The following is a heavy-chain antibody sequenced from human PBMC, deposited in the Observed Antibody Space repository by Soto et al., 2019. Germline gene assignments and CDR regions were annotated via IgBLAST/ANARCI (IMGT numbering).Heavy chain of an antibody. CDR1: GGTLSTYG. CDR3: ARIGMALVTAGWFDP. Sequence: QLQLVQSGAEVKEPGSSVKVSCQASGGTLSTYGVTWVRQAPGQGLEWMGGIIPVFGTTTYAQKFQGRVTITADESTNSAYLEVNSLRSEATAVYFCARIGMALVTAGWFDPWGQGTLVTVSS. J-gene: IGHJ5*02. V-gene: IGHV1-69*01. CDR2: IIPVFGTT. D-gene: IGHD2-21*02.